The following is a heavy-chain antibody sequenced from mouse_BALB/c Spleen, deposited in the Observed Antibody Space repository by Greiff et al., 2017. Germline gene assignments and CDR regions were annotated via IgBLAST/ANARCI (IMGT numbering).Heavy chain of an antibody. CDR3: ARVPSTATAWFAY. J-gene: IGHJ3*01. V-gene: IGHV5-17*02. CDR2: ISSGSSTI. CDR1: GFTFSSFG. Sequence: DVQLVASGGGLVQPGGSRKLSCAASGFTFSSFGMHWVRQAPEKGLEWVAYISSGSSTIYYADTVKGRFTISRDNPKNTLFLQMTSLRSEDTAMYYCARVPSTATAWFAYWGQGTLVTVSA. D-gene: IGHD1-2*01.